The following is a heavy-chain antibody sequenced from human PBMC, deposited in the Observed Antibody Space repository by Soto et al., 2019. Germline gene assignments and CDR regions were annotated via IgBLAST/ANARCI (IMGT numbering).Heavy chain of an antibody. CDR2: IYYTGST. Sequence: QVQLQESGPGLVKPSETLSLTCTVSGDSISYYYWSWIRQSPGKGLEWIGYIYYTGSTDYNPSLESRVTIAVDTSKNQFSLKLSSVTAADTAVYYCARDQGVTMVGGVIIHYVMDVWGQGTTVTVSS. V-gene: IGHV4-59*01. CDR3: ARDQGVTMVGGVIIHYVMDV. J-gene: IGHJ6*02. CDR1: GDSISYYY. D-gene: IGHD3-10*01.